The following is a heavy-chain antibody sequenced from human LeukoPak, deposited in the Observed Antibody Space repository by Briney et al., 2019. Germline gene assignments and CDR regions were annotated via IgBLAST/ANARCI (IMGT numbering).Heavy chain of an antibody. D-gene: IGHD4-11*01. J-gene: IGHJ3*02. V-gene: IGHV7-4-1*02. Sequence: ASVKVSCKASGYTFTGYYMHWVRQAPGQGLEWMGWINTNTGSPTYAQGFTGRFVQDFTGRFVFSLDTSVSTAYLQISSLKAEDTAVYYCCLTLTTPWGAFDIWGQGTVVTVS. CDR3: CLTLTTPWGAFDI. CDR2: INTNTGSP. CDR1: GYTFTGYY.